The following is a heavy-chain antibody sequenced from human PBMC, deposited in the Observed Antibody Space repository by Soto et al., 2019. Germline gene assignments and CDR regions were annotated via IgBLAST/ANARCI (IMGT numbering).Heavy chain of an antibody. V-gene: IGHV4-59*08. CDR1: GGSISSYY. D-gene: IGHD6-13*01. J-gene: IGHJ6*03. Sequence: QVQLQESGPGLVKPSETLSLTCTVSGGSISSYYWSWIRQPPGKGLEWIGYIYYSGSTNYNPSLTSRVTISVDTSKNQFSLKLSSVTASDTAVYYCARRFTYSSSWGYYYYMDVWGKGTTVTVSS. CDR3: ARRFTYSSSWGYYYYMDV. CDR2: IYYSGST.